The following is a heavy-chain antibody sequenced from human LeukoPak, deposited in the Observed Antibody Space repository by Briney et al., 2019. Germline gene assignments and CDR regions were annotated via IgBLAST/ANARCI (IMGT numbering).Heavy chain of an antibody. CDR3: ARDGQLVSLDY. Sequence: PSETLSLTCTVSGYSISSGYYWGWIRQPPGKGLEWIGSIYHSGSTYYNPSLKSRVTISVDTSKNQFSLKLSSMTAADTAVYYCARDGQLVSLDYWGQGTLVTVSS. J-gene: IGHJ4*02. CDR1: GYSISSGYY. D-gene: IGHD6-6*01. V-gene: IGHV4-38-2*02. CDR2: IYHSGST.